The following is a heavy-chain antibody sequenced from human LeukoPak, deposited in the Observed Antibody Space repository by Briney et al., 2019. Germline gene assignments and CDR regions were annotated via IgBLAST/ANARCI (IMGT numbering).Heavy chain of an antibody. V-gene: IGHV3-7*01. D-gene: IGHD4-17*01. Sequence: RGSLRLSCAASGFTFSNHWMSWVRQAPGKGLEWVASINPDGSEKYYVDSVKGRFTISRDNAKNSMYLQMNSLRAEDTAMYYCARGHYGLDYWGQGTLVTGSS. J-gene: IGHJ4*02. CDR1: GFTFSNHW. CDR3: ARGHYGLDY. CDR2: INPDGSEK.